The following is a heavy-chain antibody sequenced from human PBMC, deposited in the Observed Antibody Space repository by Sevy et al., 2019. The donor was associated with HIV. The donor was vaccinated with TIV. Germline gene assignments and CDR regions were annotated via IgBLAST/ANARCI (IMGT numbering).Heavy chain of an antibody. CDR2: ISHDGRNNK. J-gene: IGHJ5*02. CDR1: GFTFSEFG. V-gene: IGHV3-30*04. Sequence: GGSLRLSCAASGFTFSEFGMHWVRQAPGKGLEWVAVISHDGRNNKLNADSVKGRFTISRDNSKNTLYLQMNSLRADDTAIYYCARDRGEILRSAFKSWGQGTLVTVSS. CDR3: ARDRGEILRSAFKS. D-gene: IGHD3-10*01.